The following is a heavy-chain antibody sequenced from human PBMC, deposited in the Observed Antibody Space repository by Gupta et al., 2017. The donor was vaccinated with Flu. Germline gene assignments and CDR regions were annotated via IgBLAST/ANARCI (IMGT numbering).Heavy chain of an antibody. CDR2: MNPCSWNT. D-gene: IGHD2-21*01. Sequence: QVQLVQSGAEVKKPGASVKVCCKASGYTFTRYDIKWVGQATGQGLESMGWMNPCSWNTSCAQKLQGRVTVTRNTSISTAYVELSSLRSEDTAVYYCARGAYRSLFTFDYWGQGTLVTVSS. CDR3: ARGAYRSLFTFDY. V-gene: IGHV1-8*01. J-gene: IGHJ4*02. CDR1: GYTFTRYD.